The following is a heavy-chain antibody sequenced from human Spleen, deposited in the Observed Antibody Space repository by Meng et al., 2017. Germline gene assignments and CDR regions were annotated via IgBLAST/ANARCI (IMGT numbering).Heavy chain of an antibody. CDR3: ARAGYGDYGFYVFYFDY. D-gene: IGHD4-17*01. Sequence: SETLSLTCTVSGGSISSSSYYWGWIRQPPGKGLEWIGSIYYSGSTYYNPSLKSRVTISVDTSKNQFSLKLSSVTAADTAVYYCARAGYGDYGFYVFYFDYWGQGTLVTVSS. V-gene: IGHV4-39*07. J-gene: IGHJ4*02. CDR2: IYYSGST. CDR1: GGSISSSSYY.